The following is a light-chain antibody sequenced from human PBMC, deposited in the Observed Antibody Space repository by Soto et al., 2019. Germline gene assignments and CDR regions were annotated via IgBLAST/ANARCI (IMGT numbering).Light chain of an antibody. Sequence: DIQMTQSPSSLSASVGDRVTITCQASQDISNYLTWYQQKPGKAPKLLIYDASNLEKGVPSRFSGSGSGTDFTFTISSPQPEDIATYYCQQYDKLPPFTFGPGTKVDIK. CDR1: QDISNY. CDR3: QQYDKLPPFT. CDR2: DAS. V-gene: IGKV1-33*01. J-gene: IGKJ3*01.